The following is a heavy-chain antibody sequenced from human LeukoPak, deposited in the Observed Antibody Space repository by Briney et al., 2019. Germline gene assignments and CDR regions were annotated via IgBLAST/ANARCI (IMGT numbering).Heavy chain of an antibody. Sequence: ASVKVSCKASGYTFTSYGISWVRQAPGQGLERMGCIIVYNGKTNFARKLQGRVTMTTATSTRTAYMELRSLRSDDTAVYYCARDAEANTWLQAYYWGQGTLVTVSS. V-gene: IGHV1-18*01. CDR3: ARDAEANTWLQAYY. CDR2: IIVYNGKT. CDR1: GYTFTSYG. J-gene: IGHJ4*02. D-gene: IGHD5-24*01.